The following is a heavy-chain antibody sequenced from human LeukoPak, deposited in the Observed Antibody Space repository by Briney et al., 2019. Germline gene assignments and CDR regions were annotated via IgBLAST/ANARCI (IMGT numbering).Heavy chain of an antibody. CDR3: ARDCYDTTGYYSFDS. V-gene: IGHV4-34*01. CDR1: GGSFSGYY. D-gene: IGHD3-22*01. Sequence: SETLSLTCAVSGGSFSGYYWSWIRQPPGKGLEWIGEINHSGSTNYNPSLKSRVTISVDTSKNQFSLKLSSVTAADTAMYFCARDCYDTTGYYSFDSWGRGSLVTVSS. CDR2: INHSGST. J-gene: IGHJ4*02.